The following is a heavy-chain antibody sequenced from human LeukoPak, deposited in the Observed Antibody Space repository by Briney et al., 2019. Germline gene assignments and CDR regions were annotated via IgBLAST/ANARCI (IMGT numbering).Heavy chain of an antibody. J-gene: IGHJ4*02. D-gene: IGHD3-22*01. CDR2: ISSSSSTI. CDR1: GFTFSSYS. Sequence: GGSLRLSCAASGFTFSSYSMNWVRQAPGKGLEWVSYISSSSSTIYYADSVKGRFTISRDNAKNSLYLQMNSLRAEDTAVYYCARDLPKKTYYYDSSGYYRWGQGTLVTVSS. V-gene: IGHV3-48*01. CDR3: ARDLPKKTYYYDSSGYYR.